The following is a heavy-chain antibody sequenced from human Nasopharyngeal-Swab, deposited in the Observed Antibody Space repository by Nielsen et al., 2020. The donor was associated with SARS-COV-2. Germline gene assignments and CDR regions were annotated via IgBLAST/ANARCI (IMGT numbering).Heavy chain of an antibody. CDR1: GGAISSGGYY. D-gene: IGHD6-13*01. CDR2: IYYSGST. Sequence: SETLSLTCTVSGGAISSGGYYWSWIRPHPGKGLEWIGYIYYSGSTYYKPSLKSRVTISVDTSKNQFSLKVSSVTAADTAVYYCARVASSIRWYFDYWGQGTLVTVSS. CDR3: ARVASSIRWYFDY. J-gene: IGHJ4*02. V-gene: IGHV4-31*03.